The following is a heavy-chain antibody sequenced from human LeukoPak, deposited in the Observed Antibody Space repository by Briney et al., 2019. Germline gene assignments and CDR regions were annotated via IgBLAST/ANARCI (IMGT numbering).Heavy chain of an antibody. CDR3: ARESVPTTSIDY. Sequence: ASVKVSCKASGYTFTGYYMHWVRQAPGQGLEWMGWINPNSGGTNYAQKFQGRVTMTRDTSISTAYMELSGLRSDDTAVYYCARESVPTTSIDYWGQGTLVTVSS. V-gene: IGHV1-2*02. CDR1: GYTFTGYY. J-gene: IGHJ4*02. D-gene: IGHD1-7*01. CDR2: INPNSGGT.